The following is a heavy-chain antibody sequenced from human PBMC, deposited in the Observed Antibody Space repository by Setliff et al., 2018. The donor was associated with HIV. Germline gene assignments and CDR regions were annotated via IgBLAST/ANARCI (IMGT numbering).Heavy chain of an antibody. Sequence: PSETLSLTCSVSGASMSSGRFSWNWIRQPAGKGLQWIGHIYTTGVTDYNPSLKSRVTISLDTSKNQISLNLTSVTGADTAVYYCARKSMVTTEPLRYWGQGTLVTV. CDR2: IYTTGVT. V-gene: IGHV4-61*09. CDR1: GASMSSGRFS. J-gene: IGHJ4*02. CDR3: ARKSMVTTEPLRY. D-gene: IGHD4-17*01.